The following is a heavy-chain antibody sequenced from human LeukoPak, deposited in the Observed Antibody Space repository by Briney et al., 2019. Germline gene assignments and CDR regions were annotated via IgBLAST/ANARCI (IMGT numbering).Heavy chain of an antibody. J-gene: IGHJ5*02. CDR3: AKDSSGHSGGNWFDP. Sequence: GGSLRFSCAASGFTFSSYAMSWVRQAPGKGLEWVSAISGSGGSTYYADSVKGRFTISRDNSKNTLYLQMNSLRAEDTAVYYCAKDSSGHSGGNWFDPWGQGTLVTVSS. V-gene: IGHV3-23*01. CDR1: GFTFSSYA. D-gene: IGHD3-10*01. CDR2: ISGSGGST.